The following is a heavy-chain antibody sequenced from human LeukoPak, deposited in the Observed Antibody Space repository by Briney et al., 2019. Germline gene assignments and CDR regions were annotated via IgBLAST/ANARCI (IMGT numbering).Heavy chain of an antibody. J-gene: IGHJ5*02. D-gene: IGHD3-3*01. Sequence: GGSLRLSCAASGFTFSSYSMNWVRQAPGKGLEWVSSISSSSSYIYYADSVKGRFTISRDNAKNSLYLQMNSLRAEDTAVYYCARGTRSINYDFWSGYGPSWGQGTLVTVSS. CDR3: ARGTRSINYDFWSGYGPS. CDR1: GFTFSSYS. CDR2: ISSSSSYI. V-gene: IGHV3-21*01.